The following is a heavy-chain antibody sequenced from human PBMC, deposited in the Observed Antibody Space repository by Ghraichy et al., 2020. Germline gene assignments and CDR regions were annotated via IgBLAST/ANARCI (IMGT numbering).Heavy chain of an antibody. CDR1: GGSISSYY. V-gene: IGHV4-59*08. D-gene: IGHD4-17*01. CDR2: IYYSGST. J-gene: IGHJ3*02. Sequence: SETLSLTCTVSGGSISSYYWSWIRQPPGKGLEWIGYIYYSGSTNYNPSLKSRVTISVDTSKNQFSLKLSSVTAADTAVYYCARGSYGDYGTAYDAFDIWGQGTMVTVSS. CDR3: ARGSYGDYGTAYDAFDI.